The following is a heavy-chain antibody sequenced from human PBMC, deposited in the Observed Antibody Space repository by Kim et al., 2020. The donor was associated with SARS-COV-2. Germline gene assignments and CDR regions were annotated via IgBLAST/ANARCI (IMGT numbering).Heavy chain of an antibody. CDR3: ARDRPLTTVVTRTGGWYFDL. J-gene: IGHJ2*01. D-gene: IGHD4-17*01. CDR1: GFTFSSYW. CDR2: IKQDGSEK. Sequence: GGSLRLSCAASGFTFSSYWMSWVRQAPGKGLEWVANIKQDGSEKYYVDSVKGRFTISRDNAKNSLYLQMNSLRAEDTAVYYCARDRPLTTVVTRTGGWYFDLWGRGTLVTVSS. V-gene: IGHV3-7*01.